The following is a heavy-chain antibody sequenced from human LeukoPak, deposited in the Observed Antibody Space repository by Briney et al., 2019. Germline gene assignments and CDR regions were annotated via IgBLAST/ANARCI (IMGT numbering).Heavy chain of an antibody. J-gene: IGHJ4*02. CDR3: ARYPYNDGDYTRESGY. CDR1: DGSFSGYY. CDR2: INHSGST. V-gene: IGHV4-34*01. D-gene: IGHD4-17*01. Sequence: SETLSLTCTVYDGSFSGYYWSWIRQPPGKGLEWIGEINHSGSTNYNPSLKSRVSISVDTSKNQFSLKLSSVTAADTAVYYCARYPYNDGDYTRESGYWGQGILVTVSS.